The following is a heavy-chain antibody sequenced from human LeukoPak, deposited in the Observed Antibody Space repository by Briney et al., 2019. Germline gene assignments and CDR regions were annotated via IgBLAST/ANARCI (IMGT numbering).Heavy chain of an antibody. D-gene: IGHD3-22*01. J-gene: IGHJ5*02. CDR2: IKDDGGDK. CDR1: GFTFSNYW. Sequence: GSLRLSCAASGFTFSNYWMSWVRQAPGKGLEWVATIKDDGGDKYYVDSVKGRFTISRDNAKNSLYLQMNSLRAGDTAVYYCAGTGGYPNWFDPWGQGTLVTVSS. CDR3: AGTGGYPNWFDP. V-gene: IGHV3-7*03.